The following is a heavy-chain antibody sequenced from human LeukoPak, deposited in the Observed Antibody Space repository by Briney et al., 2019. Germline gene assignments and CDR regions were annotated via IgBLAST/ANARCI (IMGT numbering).Heavy chain of an antibody. Sequence: SETLSLTCTVSGGSISSSSYYWGWIRQPPGKGLEWIGSIYYSGSTYYNPSLKSRVTISVDTSKNQFSLKLSSVTAADTAVYYCARGHAWYSSGYYYEFARYYYGMDVWGQGTTVTVSS. D-gene: IGHD3-22*01. V-gene: IGHV4-39*01. CDR1: GGSISSSSYY. J-gene: IGHJ6*02. CDR3: ARGHAWYSSGYYYEFARYYYGMDV. CDR2: IYYSGST.